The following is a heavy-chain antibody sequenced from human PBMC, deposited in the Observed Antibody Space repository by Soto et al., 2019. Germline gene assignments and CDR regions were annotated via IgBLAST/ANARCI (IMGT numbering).Heavy chain of an antibody. CDR1: GFTFSSYG. CDR2: IWYDGSNK. CDR3: ARNAITRTNGYSGCDYLYYFDY. J-gene: IGHJ4*02. Sequence: PGGSLRLSCAASGFTFSSYGMHWVRQAPGKGLEWVAVIWYDGSNKYYADSVKGRFTISRDNSKNTLYLQMNSLRAEDTAVYYCARNAITRTNGYSGCDYLYYFDYWGQGTLVTVSS. D-gene: IGHD5-12*01. V-gene: IGHV3-33*01.